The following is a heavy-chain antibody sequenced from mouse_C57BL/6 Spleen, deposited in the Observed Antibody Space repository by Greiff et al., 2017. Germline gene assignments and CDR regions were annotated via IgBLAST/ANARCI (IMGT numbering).Heavy chain of an antibody. CDR2: IHPNSGST. CDR3: ARWIYDGYPYYAKDY. CDR1: GYTFTSYW. D-gene: IGHD2-3*01. Sequence: QVQLQQPGAELVKPGASVKLSCKASGYTFTSYWMHWVKQRPGQGLEWIGMIHPNSGSTNYNEKFKSKATLTVDKSSSTAYMQLSNLTSEDSAVDYCARWIYDGYPYYAKDYWGQGTSVTVSS. J-gene: IGHJ4*01. V-gene: IGHV1-64*01.